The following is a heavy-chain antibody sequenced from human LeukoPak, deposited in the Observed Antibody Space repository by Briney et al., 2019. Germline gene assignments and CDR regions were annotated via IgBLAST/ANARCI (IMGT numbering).Heavy chain of an antibody. CDR1: GFTFSSYG. D-gene: IGHD6-13*01. V-gene: IGHV3-30*18. CDR3: AKERGTAPTGYMDV. J-gene: IGHJ6*03. Sequence: GGSLRLSCAASGFTFSSYGMHWVRQAPGKGLEWVAVISYDGSNKYYADSVKGRFTISRDNSKNTLYLQMNSLRAEDTAVDYCAKERGTAPTGYMDVWGKGTTVTVSS. CDR2: ISYDGSNK.